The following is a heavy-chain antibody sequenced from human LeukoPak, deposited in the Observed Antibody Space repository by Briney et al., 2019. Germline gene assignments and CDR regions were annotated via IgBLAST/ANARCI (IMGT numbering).Heavy chain of an antibody. V-gene: IGHV4-39*07. J-gene: IGHJ4*02. CDR2: IYYSGST. CDR3: ARRGDPVADDY. CDR1: GGSISSSSYY. Sequence: SETLSLTCTVSGGSISSSSYYWGWIRQPPGKGLEWIGSIYYSGSTYYNPSLKSRVTISVDTSKNQFSLKLSSVTAADTAVYYCARRGDPVADDYWGQGTLVTVSS. D-gene: IGHD6-19*01.